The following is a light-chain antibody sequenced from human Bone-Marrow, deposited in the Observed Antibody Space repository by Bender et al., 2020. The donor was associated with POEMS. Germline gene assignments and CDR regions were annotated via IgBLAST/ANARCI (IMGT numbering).Light chain of an antibody. Sequence: THYPSLTFSPLFTFTLTFFFITLYFTIFHYPYLFQQRPGQAPRTLIYNTDNRHSWTPARFSGSLLGGKAALNLSGAQPEDEADYFCLLSYNSVSLIFGGGTKLTVL. CDR3: LLSYNSVSLI. CDR1: TLYFTIFHY. V-gene: IGLV7-46*01. CDR2: NTD. J-gene: IGLJ2*01.